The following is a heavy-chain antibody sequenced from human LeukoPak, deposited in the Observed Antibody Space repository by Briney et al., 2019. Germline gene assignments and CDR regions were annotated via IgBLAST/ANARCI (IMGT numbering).Heavy chain of an antibody. CDR2: INHSGST. D-gene: IGHD3-10*01. CDR1: GGSFSGYY. Sequence: SETLSLTCAVYGGSFSGYYWSWIRQPPGKGLEWIGEINHSGSTNYNPSLKSRVTISVDTSKNQFSLKLSSVTAADTAVYYCARGPRYYYGLGSYYNSWGQGTLVTVSS. J-gene: IGHJ4*02. CDR3: ARGPRYYYGLGSYYNS. V-gene: IGHV4-34*01.